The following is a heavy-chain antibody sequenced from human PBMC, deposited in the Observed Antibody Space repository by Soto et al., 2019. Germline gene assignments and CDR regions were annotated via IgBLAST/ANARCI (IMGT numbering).Heavy chain of an antibody. Sequence: SETLSLTCTVSGGSISSYYWSWIRQPPGKGLEWIGYIYYSGSTNYNPSLKSRVTISVDTSKNQFSLKLSSVTAADTAVYYCASGSLVWGSYVPFDIWGQGTMVTVSS. CDR3: ASGSLVWGSYVPFDI. J-gene: IGHJ3*02. V-gene: IGHV4-59*01. CDR2: IYYSGST. D-gene: IGHD3-16*01. CDR1: GGSISSYY.